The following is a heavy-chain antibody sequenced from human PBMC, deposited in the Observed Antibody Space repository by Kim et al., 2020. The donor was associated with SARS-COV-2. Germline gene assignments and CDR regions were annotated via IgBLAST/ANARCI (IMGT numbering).Heavy chain of an antibody. D-gene: IGHD3-9*01. V-gene: IGHV4-59*13. Sequence: SETLSLTCTVSGGSISSYYWSWIRQPPGKGLEWIGYIYYSGSTNYNPSLKSRVTISVDTSKNQFSLKLSSVTAADTAVYYCARLRYYDILTGSGAAVDI. CDR2: IYYSGST. CDR3: ARLRYYDILTGSGAAVDI. CDR1: GGSISSYY. J-gene: IGHJ3*02.